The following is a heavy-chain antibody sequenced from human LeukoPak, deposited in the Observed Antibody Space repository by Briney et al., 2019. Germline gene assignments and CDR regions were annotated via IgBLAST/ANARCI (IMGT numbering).Heavy chain of an antibody. Sequence: GGSLRLSCAASGFTFSSYSMNWVRQAPGKGLEWVSSISSSSSYIYYADSVKGRFTISRDNAKNSLYLQMNSLRAEDTAVYCCARDWAWGSSETFDYWGQGTLVTVSS. CDR1: GFTFSSYS. J-gene: IGHJ4*02. CDR3: ARDWAWGSSETFDY. CDR2: ISSSSSYI. D-gene: IGHD6-6*01. V-gene: IGHV3-21*01.